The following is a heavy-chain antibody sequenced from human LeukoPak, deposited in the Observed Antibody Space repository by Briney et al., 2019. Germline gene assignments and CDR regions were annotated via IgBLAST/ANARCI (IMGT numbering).Heavy chain of an antibody. CDR3: ARRGTSSSWAHFDY. V-gene: IGHV3-7*05. Sequence: GGSLRLSCAASGFTFSSYWMTWVRQAPGKGLEWVAKIKQDGSEKYYVDFVKGRFTISRDNAKNSLYLQMNSLGAEDTAVYYCARRGTSSSWAHFDYWGQGTLVTVSS. CDR2: IKQDGSEK. D-gene: IGHD6-13*01. J-gene: IGHJ4*02. CDR1: GFTFSSYW.